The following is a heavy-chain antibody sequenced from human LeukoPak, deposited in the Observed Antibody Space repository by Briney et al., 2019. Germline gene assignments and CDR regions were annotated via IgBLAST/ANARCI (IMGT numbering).Heavy chain of an antibody. CDR2: IYPRDGST. Sequence: GASVTVSCKASGYTFTSNYIHWVLQAPGQGLEWMGMIYPRDGSTSYAQKFQGRVTVTRDTSTSTVHMELSGLRSEDTAVYYCARDQEGFDYWGQGTLVTVSS. CDR3: ARDQEGFDY. V-gene: IGHV1-46*01. J-gene: IGHJ4*02. CDR1: GYTFTSNY.